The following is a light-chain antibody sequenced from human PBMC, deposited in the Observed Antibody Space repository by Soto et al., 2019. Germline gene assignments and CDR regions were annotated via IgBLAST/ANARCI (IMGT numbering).Light chain of an antibody. Sequence: EIVLTQSPAILSLSPGEKATLSCRASQSVSGSLGWYQQKPGQAPRLIIYDASVRATGIPARFSGSGSGTDFTPTNIILEPEDFAVYYCQEGTYWPSLGGGTKVEIK. CDR1: QSVSGS. CDR3: QEGTYWPS. V-gene: IGKV3-11*01. J-gene: IGKJ4*01. CDR2: DAS.